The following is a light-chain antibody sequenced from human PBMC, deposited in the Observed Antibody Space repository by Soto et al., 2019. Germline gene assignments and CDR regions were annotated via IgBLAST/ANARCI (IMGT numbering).Light chain of an antibody. J-gene: IGKJ3*01. CDR3: QQTYNTPFT. Sequence: DIQMTQSPSSLSASVGDRVTITCRASQSISSYLNWYQQKPGKAPKLLINAASSLQSGVPSRFSGSGSGTDFTLTISNLQPEDFATYYCQQTYNTPFTFGPGTKVDSK. CDR1: QSISSY. V-gene: IGKV1-39*01. CDR2: AAS.